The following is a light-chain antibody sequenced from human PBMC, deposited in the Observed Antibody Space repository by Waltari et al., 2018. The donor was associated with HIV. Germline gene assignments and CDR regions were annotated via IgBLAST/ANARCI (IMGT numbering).Light chain of an antibody. Sequence: QSVLTQPPSVSAAPGQRVPISCSGTSSNIGSNSVSWYQQPPDTAPKLLIYENNKRPSGIPDRFSGSKSGTSVTLGITGLQSGDEADYYCATWDSSLSAGVFGGGTKVTVL. J-gene: IGLJ3*02. CDR1: SSNIGSNS. CDR2: ENN. V-gene: IGLV1-51*02. CDR3: ATWDSSLSAGV.